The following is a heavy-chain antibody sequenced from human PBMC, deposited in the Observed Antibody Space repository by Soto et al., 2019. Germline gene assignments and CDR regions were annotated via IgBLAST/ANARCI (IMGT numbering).Heavy chain of an antibody. Sequence: SSETLSLTCTVSGGSISSGDYYWSWIRQPPGKGLEWIGYIYYSGSTYYNPSLKSRVTISVDTSKNQFSLKLSSVTAADTAVYYCARVNYDILTGYYWFDPWGQGTLVTVSS. V-gene: IGHV4-30-4*01. CDR2: IYYSGST. CDR3: ARVNYDILTGYYWFDP. J-gene: IGHJ5*02. CDR1: GGSISSGDYY. D-gene: IGHD3-9*01.